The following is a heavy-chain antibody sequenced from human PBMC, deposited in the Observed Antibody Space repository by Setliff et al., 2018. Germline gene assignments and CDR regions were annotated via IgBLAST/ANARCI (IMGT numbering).Heavy chain of an antibody. J-gene: IGHJ4*02. CDR3: AKDRAGSSEDPYFDY. D-gene: IGHD1-26*01. CDR2: IRNDRSSQ. CDR1: GFTFSSSG. V-gene: IGHV3-30*02. Sequence: GGSLRLSCIMSGFSAASGFTFSSSGMHWVRQAPGKGLEWVTFIRNDRSSQYYADSVQGRFTISRDNSKNTLYLQMNSLRAEDTAVYYCAKDRAGSSEDPYFDYWGQGTLVTVSS.